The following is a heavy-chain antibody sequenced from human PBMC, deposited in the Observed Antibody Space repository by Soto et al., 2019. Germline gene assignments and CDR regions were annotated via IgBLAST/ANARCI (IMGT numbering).Heavy chain of an antibody. D-gene: IGHD2-2*01. V-gene: IGHV1-18*01. J-gene: IGHJ2*01. CDR1: GYTFTGYG. CDR2: ISTNTGNT. CDR3: ARGVVVVAAAMFRYFDL. Sequence: QVQLVQSGTEVKKPGASVKVSCRGSGYTFTGYGISWVRQAPGQGLEWMGWISTNTGNTKYAQKLQGRVTMTKDTSTNSVFMELRSLRSDDTAVYYCARGVVVVAAAMFRYFDLWGRGTLVTVSS.